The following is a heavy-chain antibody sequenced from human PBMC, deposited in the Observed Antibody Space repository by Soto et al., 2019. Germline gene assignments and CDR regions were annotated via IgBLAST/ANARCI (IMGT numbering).Heavy chain of an antibody. Sequence: GGSLRLSCAASGFIFSNYAIHWVRQAPGKGLEWVTLISYDGNDKYYTDSVKGRFTISRDNSKNTLFLQMNSLRAEDTAVYFCARGPNYYDGSGYFAYWGQGTLVTVSS. CDR3: ARGPNYYDGSGYFAY. CDR1: GFIFSNYA. V-gene: IGHV3-30-3*01. J-gene: IGHJ4*02. D-gene: IGHD3-22*01. CDR2: ISYDGNDK.